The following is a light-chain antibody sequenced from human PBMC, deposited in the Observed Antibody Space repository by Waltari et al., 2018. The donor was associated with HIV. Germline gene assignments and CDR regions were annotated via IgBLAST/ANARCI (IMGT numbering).Light chain of an antibody. J-gene: IGKJ5*01. CDR3: QQTNSFPFT. CDR2: GAS. Sequence: DIQMTQSPSSVSASVGDRVTLTCRATKGISTWLAWYQQKSGKAPRLLISGASNLEPGVPSRFSGSGSGTSFSLTITSLQAEDFAIYYCQQTNSFPFTFGQGTRLQMK. CDR1: KGISTW. V-gene: IGKV1-12*01.